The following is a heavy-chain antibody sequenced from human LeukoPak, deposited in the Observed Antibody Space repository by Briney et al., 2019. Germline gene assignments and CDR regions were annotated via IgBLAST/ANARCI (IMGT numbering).Heavy chain of an antibody. Sequence: GGSLRLSCAASGFTFSSHAMGWVRQAPGEGLEWVSAISGSGVGTYYADSVRGRFSISRDNSKNTLYLQMNSPRAEDTAVYYCAKAPYGVSGVYFFDYWAREPWSPSPQ. CDR2: ISGSGVGT. D-gene: IGHD5/OR15-5a*01. J-gene: IGHJ4*02. V-gene: IGHV3-23*01. CDR3: AKAPYGVSGVYFFDY. CDR1: GFTFSSHA.